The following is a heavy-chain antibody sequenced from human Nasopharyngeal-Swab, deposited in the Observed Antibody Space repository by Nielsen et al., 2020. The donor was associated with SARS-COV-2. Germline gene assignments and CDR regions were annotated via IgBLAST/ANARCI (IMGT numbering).Heavy chain of an antibody. CDR3: VKEGPRGYAAW. CDR1: GLTFSSSP. D-gene: IGHD3-22*01. J-gene: IGHJ4*02. V-gene: IGHV3-23*01. Sequence: GESLKISCTASGLTFSSSPMRWVRQAPGKGPEWVSAFADNDNKTYYAGSVKGRFTISRDNSNSMLFLQMSSLRVEDTALYYCVKEGPRGYAAWWGRGTLVTVSP. CDR2: FADNDNKT.